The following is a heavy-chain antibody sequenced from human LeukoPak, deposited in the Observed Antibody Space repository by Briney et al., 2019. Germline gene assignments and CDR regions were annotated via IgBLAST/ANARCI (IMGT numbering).Heavy chain of an antibody. CDR1: GYSFTSYW. J-gene: IGHJ4*02. D-gene: IGHD2-2*01. CDR3: ATTPVPAANNREVDY. CDR2: IYPGDSDT. V-gene: IGHV5-51*01. Sequence: KPGESLKISCKGSGYSFTSYWIGWGRQMPGKGLEWMGIIYPGDSDTRYSPSFQGQVTISADKSISTAYLQWSSLKASDTAMYYCATTPVPAANNREVDYWGQGTLVTVSS.